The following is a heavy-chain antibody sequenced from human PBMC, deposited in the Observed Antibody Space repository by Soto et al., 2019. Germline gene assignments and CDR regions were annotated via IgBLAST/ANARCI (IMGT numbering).Heavy chain of an antibody. D-gene: IGHD6-25*01. J-gene: IGHJ4*01. CDR2: IWYDGSNK. V-gene: IGHV3-33*01. CDR3: ARDRSGDSSGYYQRGAFDN. CDR1: GFTFSSYG. Sequence: QVQLVESGGGVVQPGRSLRLSCAASGFTFSSYGMHWVRQAPGKGLEWVAVIWYDGSNKYYADSVKGRFTISRDNSKNTLYLQMNSLRAEDTAVYYCARDRSGDSSGYYQRGAFDNWGQGTMVTVSS.